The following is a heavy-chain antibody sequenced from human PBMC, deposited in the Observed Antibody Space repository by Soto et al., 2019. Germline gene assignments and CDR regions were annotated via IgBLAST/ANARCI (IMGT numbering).Heavy chain of an antibody. V-gene: IGHV3-23*01. Sequence: EVQLLESGGPLVQPGGSLRLSCAASGFTFSTYAMSWVRQAPGKGLEWVSSISGSGDDTYYADSVKGRFTISRDNSKNTLYLQANSLRAEDTDVYYCVKGGRGTDLDSWGQGTLVTVS. D-gene: IGHD3-3*01. J-gene: IGHJ4*02. CDR2: ISGSGDDT. CDR3: VKGGRGTDLDS. CDR1: GFTFSTYA.